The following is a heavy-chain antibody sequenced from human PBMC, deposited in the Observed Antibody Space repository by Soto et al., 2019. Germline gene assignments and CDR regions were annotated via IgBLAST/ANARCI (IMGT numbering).Heavy chain of an antibody. J-gene: IGHJ4*02. D-gene: IGHD4-17*01. Sequence: EVQLVESGGGLVQPGGSLRLSCAASGFTFSSYWMRWVRQAPGKGLEWVANIKQDGSEKYYVDSVKGRFTISRDNAKNSLYLQMNSLRAEDTAVYYCARDPDGDYESYFDYWGQGTLVTVSS. CDR2: IKQDGSEK. CDR3: ARDPDGDYESYFDY. CDR1: GFTFSSYW. V-gene: IGHV3-7*01.